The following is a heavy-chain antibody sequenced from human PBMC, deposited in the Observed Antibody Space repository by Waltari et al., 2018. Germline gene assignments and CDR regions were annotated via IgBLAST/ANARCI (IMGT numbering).Heavy chain of an antibody. V-gene: IGHV1-2*02. J-gene: IGHJ3*02. CDR3: ARGGPLGGGFFAFDI. Sequence: QVQLVQSGAEVKRPGASVKVSCKASGYTFTGYYMHWVRQAPGQGLEWMGWINPKSGGTNSAQKFQGRVTMTRDTSISTAYMELSRLTSDDTAGYYGARGGPLGGGFFAFDIWGQGSMVTVSS. D-gene: IGHD3-16*01. CDR2: INPKSGGT. CDR1: GYTFTGYY.